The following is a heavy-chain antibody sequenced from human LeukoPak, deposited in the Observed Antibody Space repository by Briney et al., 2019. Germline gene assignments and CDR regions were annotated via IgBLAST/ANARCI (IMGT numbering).Heavy chain of an antibody. CDR1: GGSISSYY. J-gene: IGHJ4*02. Sequence: SETLSLTCTVSGGSISSYYWSWIRQPPGKGPEWIGYIYYSGSTNYNPSLKSRVTISVDTSKNQFSLKLSSVTAADTAVYYCAAQLWATRVVYWGQGTLVTVSS. CDR2: IYYSGST. CDR3: AAQLWATRVVY. V-gene: IGHV4-59*08. D-gene: IGHD5-18*01.